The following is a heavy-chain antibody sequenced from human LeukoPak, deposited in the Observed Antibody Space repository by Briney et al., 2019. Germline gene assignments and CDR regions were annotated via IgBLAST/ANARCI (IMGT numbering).Heavy chain of an antibody. V-gene: IGHV3-53*01. Sequence: PGGSLRLSCAASGFTVSISYMSWVHQVSGEGLEFVSLISTGGTTDYADSVKGRFTISSDNSKNTLYLQMNSLRAEDTAVYYCARVRTDGSGWYEFDYWGQGTLVTVSS. D-gene: IGHD6-19*01. J-gene: IGHJ4*02. CDR1: GFTVSISY. CDR3: ARVRTDGSGWYEFDY. CDR2: ISTGGTT.